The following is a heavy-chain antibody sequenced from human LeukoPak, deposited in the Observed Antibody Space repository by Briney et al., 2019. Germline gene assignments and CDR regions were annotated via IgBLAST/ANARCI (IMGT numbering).Heavy chain of an antibody. V-gene: IGHV1-8*01. CDR3: ARGSWTRTWFDP. J-gene: IGHJ5*02. CDR1: GYTLTSYD. CDR2: MNPNSGNT. D-gene: IGHD1-1*01. Sequence: ASVKVSCKASGYTLTSYDINWVRQATGQGLEWMGWMNPNSGNTGYAQKFQGRVTMTRNTSISTAYMELSSLRSEDTAVYYCARGSWTRTWFDPWGQGTLVTVSS.